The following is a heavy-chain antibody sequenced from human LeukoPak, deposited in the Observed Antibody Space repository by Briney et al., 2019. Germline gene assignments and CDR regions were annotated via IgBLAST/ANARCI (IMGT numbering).Heavy chain of an antibody. CDR3: ARVYNWFDP. J-gene: IGHJ5*02. CDR2: IYHSGST. V-gene: IGHV4-38-2*02. CDR1: GYSINSGYY. D-gene: IGHD2/OR15-2a*01. Sequence: SETLSLTCTVSGYSINSGYYWGWIRQPPGKGLEWIGYIYHSGSTKYNPSLKSRVTISVDTSKNQFSLKLSSVTAADTAVYYCARVYNWFDPWGQGTLVIVSS.